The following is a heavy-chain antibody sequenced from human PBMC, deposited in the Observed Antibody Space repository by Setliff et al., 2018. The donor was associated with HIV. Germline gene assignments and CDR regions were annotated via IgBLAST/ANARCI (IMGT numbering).Heavy chain of an antibody. Sequence: PGGSLRLSCEAAGFTFSTYDMSWVRQAPGKGLEWVSGITGTGGTTDYAESVKGRFTISRDNSKNMLFLQMNSLLAEDTAVYYCAKGVKFLDPWGQGTLVTVSS. CDR1: GFTFSTYD. CDR3: AKGVKFLDP. J-gene: IGHJ5*02. V-gene: IGHV3-23*01. CDR2: ITGTGGTT. D-gene: IGHD3-16*01.